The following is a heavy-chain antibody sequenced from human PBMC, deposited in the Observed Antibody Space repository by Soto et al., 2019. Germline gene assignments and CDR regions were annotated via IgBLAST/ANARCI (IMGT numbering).Heavy chain of an antibody. CDR1: GSSISSSSYY. Sequence: SETLSLTCTDSGSSISSSSYYWGWIRQPPRKGLEWIGSIYYSGSTYYNPSLKSRVTISVDTSKNQFSLKLSSVTAADTAVYYCVRHRLLTPPVYWGQGTPVTVSS. CDR3: VRHRLLTPPVY. V-gene: IGHV4-39*01. CDR2: IYYSGST. J-gene: IGHJ4*02. D-gene: IGHD1-26*01.